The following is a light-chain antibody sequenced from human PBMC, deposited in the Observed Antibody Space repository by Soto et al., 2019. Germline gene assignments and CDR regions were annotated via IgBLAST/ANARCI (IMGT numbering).Light chain of an antibody. Sequence: EIVMTQSTTTLSVSPGERATLSFRASQSVSSNLAWYQQKPGQAPRLLISGASTRATGIPARFSGSGSGTEFTLTISSLQSEDFAVYYCQQYNNWPPFTFGPGTKVDIK. CDR1: QSVSSN. CDR3: QQYNNWPPFT. CDR2: GAS. J-gene: IGKJ3*01. V-gene: IGKV3-15*01.